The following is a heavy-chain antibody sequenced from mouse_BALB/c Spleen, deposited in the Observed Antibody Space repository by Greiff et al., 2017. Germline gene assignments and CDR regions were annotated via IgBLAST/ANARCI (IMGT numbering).Heavy chain of an antibody. Sequence: EVQLQQSGPGLVKPSQSLSLTCTVTGYSITSDYAWNWIRQFPGNKLEWMGYISYSGSTSYNPSLKSRISITRDTSKNQFFLQLNSVTTEDTATYYCAREETGYAMDYWGQGTSVTVSS. V-gene: IGHV3-2*02. J-gene: IGHJ4*01. CDR1: GYSITSDYA. CDR2: ISYSGST. CDR3: AREETGYAMDY.